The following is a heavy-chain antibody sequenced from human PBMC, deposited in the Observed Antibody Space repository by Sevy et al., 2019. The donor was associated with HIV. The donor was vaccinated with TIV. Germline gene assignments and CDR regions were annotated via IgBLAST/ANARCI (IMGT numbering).Heavy chain of an antibody. Sequence: GGSLRLSCEVSGFTFSSYWMHWVRQAPGKGLVWVSRINSDESSINYADSVKGRFTISRDNAKNTLYLQMEGLRAEDTAVYYCARGDYNDVYYFFGLWGRGTLVTVSS. CDR2: INSDESSI. J-gene: IGHJ2*01. D-gene: IGHD3-22*01. CDR1: GFTFSSYW. CDR3: ARGDYNDVYYFFGL. V-gene: IGHV3-74*01.